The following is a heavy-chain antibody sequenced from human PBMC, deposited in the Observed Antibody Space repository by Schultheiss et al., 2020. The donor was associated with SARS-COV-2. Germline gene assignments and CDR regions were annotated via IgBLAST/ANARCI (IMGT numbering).Heavy chain of an antibody. D-gene: IGHD3-3*01. CDR1: GGSFSGYY. V-gene: IGHV4-34*01. J-gene: IGHJ6*03. Sequence: SETLSLTCAVYGGSFSGYYWSWIRQPPGKGLEWIGEINHSGSTNYSPSLKSRVTISLDTSNNQFSLKLSSVTAADTAVYYCARLGFFGDYYYMDVWGKGTTVTVSS. CDR2: INHSGST. CDR3: ARLGFFGDYYYMDV.